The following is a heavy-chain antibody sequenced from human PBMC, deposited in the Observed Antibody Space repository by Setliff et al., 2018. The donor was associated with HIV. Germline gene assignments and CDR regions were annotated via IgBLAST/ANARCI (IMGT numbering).Heavy chain of an antibody. J-gene: IGHJ3*02. Sequence: SVKVSCKAAGGTFSSYASSWVRQGPGQGLEWMGGIIPIFGTANYAQKFQDRVTITTDESTSTDYMELSSLRSEETAVYYCASPGPNYDGRAFDIWGPGTMVTVSS. D-gene: IGHD3-10*01. CDR3: ASPGPNYDGRAFDI. CDR2: IIPIFGTA. CDR1: GGTFSSYA. V-gene: IGHV1-69*05.